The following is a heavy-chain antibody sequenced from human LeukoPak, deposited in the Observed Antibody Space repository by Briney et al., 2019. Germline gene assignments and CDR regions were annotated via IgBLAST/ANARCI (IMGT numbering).Heavy chain of an antibody. Sequence: SETLSLTCAASGGSISSGGYSWSWIRQPPGKGLEWIGYIYHSGSTYYNPSLKSRVTISVDRSKNQFSLKLSSVTAADTAVYYCAAMTTVTQTYDYWGQGTLVTVSS. CDR1: GGSISSGGYS. CDR3: AAMTTVTQTYDY. V-gene: IGHV4-30-2*01. J-gene: IGHJ4*02. CDR2: IYHSGST. D-gene: IGHD4-17*01.